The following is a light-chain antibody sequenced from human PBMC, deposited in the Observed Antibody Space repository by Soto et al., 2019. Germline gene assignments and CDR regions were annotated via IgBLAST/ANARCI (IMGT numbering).Light chain of an antibody. J-gene: IGLJ1*01. CDR3: SSYTTSYTHV. V-gene: IGLV2-14*01. CDR1: SGDIGAYNY. Sequence: QSALTQPASVSGSPGQSVTISCTGTSGDIGAYNYVCWYQQDPGKAPKLMIYEVSNRPSGVSDRFSGSKSGNTASLSISGLQGEDEADYYCSSYTTSYTHVFGTGTKLTVL. CDR2: EVS.